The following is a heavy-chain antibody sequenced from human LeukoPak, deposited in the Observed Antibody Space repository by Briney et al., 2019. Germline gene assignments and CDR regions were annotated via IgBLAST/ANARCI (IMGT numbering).Heavy chain of an antibody. V-gene: IGHV3-7*03. D-gene: IGHD5-12*01. CDR3: ARGPGVFSGYGH. CDR1: GFTFSSHW. J-gene: IGHJ4*02. CDR2: IKQDGSES. Sequence: GGSLRLSCATSGFTFSSHWMSWVRQAPGKGLEWVANIKQDGSESYYVVSVKGRFTISRDNAKNSLYLQMNSLRAEDTALYYCARGPGVFSGYGHWGQGTLVTVSS.